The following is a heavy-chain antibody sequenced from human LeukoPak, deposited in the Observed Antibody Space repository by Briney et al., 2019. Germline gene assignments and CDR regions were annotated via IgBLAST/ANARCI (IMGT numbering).Heavy chain of an antibody. CDR1: GGTFSSYA. CDR2: IIPILGIA. D-gene: IGHD7-27*01. V-gene: IGHV1-69*04. Sequence: GASVKVSCKASGGTFSSYAISWVRQAPGQGLEWMGRIIPILGIANYAQKFQGRVTITADKSTSTAYMELSSLRSEDTAVYYCARDGDAGKFDYWGQGTLVTVSS. J-gene: IGHJ4*02. CDR3: ARDGDAGKFDY.